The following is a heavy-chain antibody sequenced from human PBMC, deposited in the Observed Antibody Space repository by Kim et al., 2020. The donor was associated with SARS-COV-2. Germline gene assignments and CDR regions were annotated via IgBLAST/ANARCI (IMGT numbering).Heavy chain of an antibody. CDR3: ARDFYSGYETAFDI. D-gene: IGHD5-12*01. Sequence: GGSLRLSCAASGFTFSDYYMSWIRQAPGKGLEWVSYISSSGSTIYYADSVKGRFTISRDNAKNSLYLQMNSLRAEDTAVYYCARDFYSGYETAFDIWGQGTMVTVSS. V-gene: IGHV3-11*04. CDR2: ISSSGSTI. J-gene: IGHJ3*02. CDR1: GFTFSDYY.